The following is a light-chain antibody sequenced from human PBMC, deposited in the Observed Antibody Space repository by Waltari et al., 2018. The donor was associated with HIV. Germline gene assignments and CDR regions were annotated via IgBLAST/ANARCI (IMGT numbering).Light chain of an antibody. CDR1: SSDVGGYNY. V-gene: IGLV2-14*03. Sequence: QSALTQPASVSGSPGQSITILCTRTSSDVGGYNYVSWYQQHPGKAPKLMIYDVSNRPSGVSNRFSGSKSGNTASLTISGLQAEDEADYYCSSYTSSSTVVFGGGTKLTVL. CDR3: SSYTSSSTVV. CDR2: DVS. J-gene: IGLJ2*01.